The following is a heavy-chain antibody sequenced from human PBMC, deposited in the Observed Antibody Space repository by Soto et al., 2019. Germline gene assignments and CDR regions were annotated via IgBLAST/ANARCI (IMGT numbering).Heavy chain of an antibody. CDR1: GFSLSTSGVG. J-gene: IGHJ6*02. CDR2: IYWDDDK. D-gene: IGHD3-22*01. V-gene: IGHV2-5*02. Sequence: QITLKESGPTLVKPTQTLTLTCTLSGFSLSTSGVGVGWIRQTPEKALEWLALIYWDDDKRYSPSLKSRLTLTKDTSKQQVVLTTTNMDPVDTATYYCARYFYESSDSSPWDYGMDVWGQGNTVTVSS. CDR3: ARYFYESSDSSPWDYGMDV.